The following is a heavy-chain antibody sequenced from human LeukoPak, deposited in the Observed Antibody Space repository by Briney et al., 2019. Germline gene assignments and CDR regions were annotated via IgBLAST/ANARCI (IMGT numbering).Heavy chain of an antibody. Sequence: GGSLRLSCAASGFTFSSYAMSWVRQAPGKGLEWVSAISGSGGSTYYADSVKGRFTISRGNSKNTLYLQMNSLRAEDTAVYYCARRPPVRDYYDSSGSHYFDYWGQGTLVTVSS. J-gene: IGHJ4*02. CDR1: GFTFSSYA. V-gene: IGHV3-23*01. D-gene: IGHD3-22*01. CDR2: ISGSGGST. CDR3: ARRPPVRDYYDSSGSHYFDY.